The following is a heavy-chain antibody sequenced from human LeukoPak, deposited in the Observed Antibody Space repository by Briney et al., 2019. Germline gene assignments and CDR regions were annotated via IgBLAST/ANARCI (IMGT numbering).Heavy chain of an antibody. J-gene: IGHJ4*02. CDR2: ISYDGSNK. D-gene: IGHD2-15*01. V-gene: IGHV3-30*03. Sequence: GGSLRLSCAASGFTFSPYGIHWVRQAPGKGLEWVAVISYDGSNKYYADSVKGRFTISRDNSKNTLYLQMNSLRAEDTAVYYCLRIYFDYWGQGTLVTVSS. CDR1: GFTFSPYG. CDR3: LRIYFDY.